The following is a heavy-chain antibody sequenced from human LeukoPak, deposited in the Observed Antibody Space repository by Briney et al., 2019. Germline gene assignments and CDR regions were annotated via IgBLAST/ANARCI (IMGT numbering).Heavy chain of an antibody. CDR1: GFTFRNAW. CDR2: IKSKTDGETT. V-gene: IGHV3-15*01. Sequence: GGSLRLSCAASGFTFRNAWMSWVRQAPGKGLEWVGRIKSKTDGETTDYAAPVKGEFTISRDDSKTTLYLQMNSLKTEDTAVYYCATHLWRRLRGPSFDYWGQGTLVTVSS. J-gene: IGHJ4*02. D-gene: IGHD5-12*01. CDR3: ATHLWRRLRGPSFDY.